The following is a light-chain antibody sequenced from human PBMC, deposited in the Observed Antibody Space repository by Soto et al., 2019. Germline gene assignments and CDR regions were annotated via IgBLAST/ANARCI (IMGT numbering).Light chain of an antibody. CDR1: SSNIGAGYD. V-gene: IGLV1-40*01. J-gene: IGLJ1*01. CDR2: GNN. CDR3: QSYDSSLSAPYV. Sequence: SVLTQAPSVSGAPGQRVTISCTGSSSNIGAGYDVHWYQKVPGTAPKLLIYGNNNRPSGVPDRFSGSKSGTSASPAITGLQAEDEADYYCQSYDSSLSAPYVFGTGTKVTVL.